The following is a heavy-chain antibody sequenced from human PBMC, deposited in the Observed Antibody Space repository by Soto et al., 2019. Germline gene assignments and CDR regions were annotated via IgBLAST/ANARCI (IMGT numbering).Heavy chain of an antibody. D-gene: IGHD6-13*01. Sequence: SETLSLTCAVYGGSFSGYYWSWIRQPPGKGLEWIGEINHSGSTNYNPSLKSRVTISVDTSKNQFSLKLSSVTAADTAVYYCARALIAAAGSYYYYYYGMDVWGQGTTVS. V-gene: IGHV4-34*09. CDR2: INHSGST. J-gene: IGHJ6*02. CDR1: GGSFSGYY. CDR3: ARALIAAAGSYYYYYYGMDV.